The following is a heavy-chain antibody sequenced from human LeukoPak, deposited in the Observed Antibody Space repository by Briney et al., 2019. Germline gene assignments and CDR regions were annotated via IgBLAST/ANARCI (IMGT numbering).Heavy chain of an antibody. CDR2: ISGSGGST. J-gene: IGHJ4*02. CDR1: GFTFSSYA. CDR3: AKDRSSSRFIVVVTPDY. V-gene: IGHV3-23*01. D-gene: IGHD2-21*02. Sequence: PGGSLRLSCAASGFTFSSYAMSWVRQAPGKGLEWVSAISGSGGSTYYADSVKGRFTISRDNSKNTLYLQTNSLRAEDTAVYYCAKDRSSSRFIVVVTPDYWGQGTLVTVSS.